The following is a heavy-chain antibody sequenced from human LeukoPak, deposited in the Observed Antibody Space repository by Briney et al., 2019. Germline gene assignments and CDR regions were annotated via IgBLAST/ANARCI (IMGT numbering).Heavy chain of an antibody. CDR3: ARGMQQLYHFDS. V-gene: IGHV4-59*01. Sequence: SETLSLTCTVSGGSISGYYWSWIRQPPGKGLEWVGYIYYSGSTNYNPSLKSRVTISVDTSKNQFSLKLSSVTAADTAVYYCARGMQQLYHFDSWGRGTLVTVSS. CDR2: IYYSGST. D-gene: IGHD6-13*01. CDR1: GGSISGYY. J-gene: IGHJ4*02.